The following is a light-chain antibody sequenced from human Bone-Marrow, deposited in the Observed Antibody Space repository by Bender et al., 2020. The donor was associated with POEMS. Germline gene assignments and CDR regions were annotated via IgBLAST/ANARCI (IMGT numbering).Light chain of an antibody. CDR1: RLQNKY. CDR2: QDT. Sequence: SYELTQAPSVSVSPGQTASITCSGERLQNKYVCWFQKKSGQSPALVIYQDTKRPSGIPQRFSGSKSGNTASLTISGLQAEDEADYYCCSYTNGHTWVFGGGTKLTVL. CDR3: CSYTNGHTWV. J-gene: IGLJ3*02. V-gene: IGLV3-1*01.